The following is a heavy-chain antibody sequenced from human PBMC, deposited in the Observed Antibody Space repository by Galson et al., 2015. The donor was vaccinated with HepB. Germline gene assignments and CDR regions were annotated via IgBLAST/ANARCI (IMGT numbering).Heavy chain of an antibody. D-gene: IGHD2-8*02. J-gene: IGHJ6*02. CDR2: IWYDGSNK. Sequence: SLRLSCAASGFTFSSYGMHWVRQAPGKGLEWVAVIWYDGSNKYYADSVKGRFAISRDNSKNTLYLQMSSLRAEDTAVYYCARDDLGGVPNYYYYYGMDVWGQGTTVTVSS. CDR1: GFTFSSYG. V-gene: IGHV3-33*01. CDR3: ARDDLGGVPNYYYYYGMDV.